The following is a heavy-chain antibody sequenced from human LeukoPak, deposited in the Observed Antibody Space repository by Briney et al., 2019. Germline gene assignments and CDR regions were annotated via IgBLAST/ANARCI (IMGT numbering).Heavy chain of an antibody. J-gene: IGHJ4*02. V-gene: IGHV4-59*01. CDR1: GGSISSYY. CDR3: ARGITMIVAELDY. D-gene: IGHD3-22*01. Sequence: SETLSLTCTVSGGSISSYYWSWIRQPPGKGLEWIGYIYYSGSTNYNPSLKSRVTISVDTSKNQFSLKLSSVTAADTAVYYCARGITMIVAELDYWGQGTLVTVSS. CDR2: IYYSGST.